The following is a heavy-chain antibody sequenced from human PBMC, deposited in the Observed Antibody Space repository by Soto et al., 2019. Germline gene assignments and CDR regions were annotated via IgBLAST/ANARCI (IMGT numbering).Heavy chain of an antibody. CDR1: GGSISSYY. J-gene: IGHJ4*02. CDR2: IYYSGST. D-gene: IGHD3-9*01. V-gene: IGHV4-59*01. Sequence: SETLSLTCTVSGGSISSYYWSWIRQPPGKGLEWIGYIYYSGSTNYNPSLKSRVTISVDTSKNQFSLKLSSVTAADTAVYYCARLYYDILTGYYAFDYWGQGTLVTVSS. CDR3: ARLYYDILTGYYAFDY.